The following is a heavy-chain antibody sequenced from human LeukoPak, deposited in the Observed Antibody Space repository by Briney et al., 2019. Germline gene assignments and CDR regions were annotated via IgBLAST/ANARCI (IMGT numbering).Heavy chain of an antibody. CDR3: ARGEHSNTSLVRYFDY. CDR2: INHSGST. D-gene: IGHD6-6*01. CDR1: GVSFSGYY. V-gene: IGHV4-34*01. Sequence: SETLSLTCAVYGVSFSGYYWSWIRQPPGKGLEWIGEINHSGSTNYNPSLKSRVTISVDTSKNQFSLKLSSVTAADTAVYYCARGEHSNTSLVRYFDYWGQGTLVTVSS. J-gene: IGHJ4*02.